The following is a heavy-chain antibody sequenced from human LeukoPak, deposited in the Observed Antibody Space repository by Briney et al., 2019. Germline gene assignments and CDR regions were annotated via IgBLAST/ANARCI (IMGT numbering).Heavy chain of an antibody. V-gene: IGHV3-23*01. CDR2: ISGSGGST. D-gene: IGHD3-22*01. Sequence: GGSLRLSCAGSGFTFNNYAMSWVRRAPRKGLEWVSAISGSGGSTYYADSVKGRFTISRDNSKNTLYLQMNSLRAEDTAVYYCAKEAYYYDSSGYYRPFDYWGQGTLVTVSS. J-gene: IGHJ4*02. CDR3: AKEAYYYDSSGYYRPFDY. CDR1: GFTFNNYA.